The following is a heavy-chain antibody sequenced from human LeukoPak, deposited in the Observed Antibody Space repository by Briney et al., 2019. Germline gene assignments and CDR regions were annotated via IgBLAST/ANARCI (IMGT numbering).Heavy chain of an antibody. Sequence: GGSLRLSCAASGFTFDDYAMHWVRQAPGKGLEWVSGISWNSGSIGYADSVKGRFTISRDNAKNSLYLQMNSLRAEDMALYYCAKDGSGYSSSSGAFDIWGQGTMVTVSS. CDR1: GFTFDDYA. CDR2: ISWNSGSI. D-gene: IGHD6-13*01. CDR3: AKDGSGYSSSSGAFDI. V-gene: IGHV3-9*03. J-gene: IGHJ3*02.